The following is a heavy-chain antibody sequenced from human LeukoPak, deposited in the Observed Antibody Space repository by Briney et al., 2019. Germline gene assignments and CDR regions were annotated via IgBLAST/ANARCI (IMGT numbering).Heavy chain of an antibody. CDR2: INHSGST. CDR3: ARRRWSKYFQH. Sequence: SETLSLTCAVYGGSFSGYYWSWIRQPPGKGLEWIGEINHSGSTNYNPSLKSRVTISVDTSKNQFSLKLSSVTAADTAVYYCARRRWSKYFQHWGQGTLVTVSS. J-gene: IGHJ1*01. D-gene: IGHD6-13*01. CDR1: GGSFSGYY. V-gene: IGHV4-34*01.